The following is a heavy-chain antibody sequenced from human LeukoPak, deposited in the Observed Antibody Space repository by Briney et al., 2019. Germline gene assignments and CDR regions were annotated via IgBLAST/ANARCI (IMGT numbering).Heavy chain of an antibody. Sequence: SETLSLTCTVSGGSISNNNYYWAWIRQPPGKGLECIGSIYYSGSPYYNPSLKSRVTISVDTSKNQFSLKLNSVTAADTAVYYCARGRNLEWFDYWGQGTLVTVSS. CDR3: ARGRNLEWFDY. D-gene: IGHD3-3*01. CDR2: IYYSGSP. CDR1: GGSISNNNYY. V-gene: IGHV4-39*07. J-gene: IGHJ5*01.